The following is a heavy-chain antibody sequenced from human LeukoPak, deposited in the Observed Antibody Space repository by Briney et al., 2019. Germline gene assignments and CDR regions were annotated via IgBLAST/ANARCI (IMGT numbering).Heavy chain of an antibody. CDR1: GFTFSSYG. J-gene: IGHJ3*02. CDR3: AKDASGSFTDAFDI. CDR2: ISGSGGST. D-gene: IGHD3-10*01. V-gene: IGHV3-23*01. Sequence: GGYPRLSCGAFGFTFSSYGMTWVRQAPGKGLEWVSSISGSGGSTYYADSVKGRFTVSRDNSKNTLYLQMNSLRAEDTAVYFCAKDASGSFTDAFDIWGQGTMVTVSS.